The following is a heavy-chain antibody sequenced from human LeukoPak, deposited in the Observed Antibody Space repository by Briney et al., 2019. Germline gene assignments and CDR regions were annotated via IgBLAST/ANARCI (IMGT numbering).Heavy chain of an antibody. Sequence: GGSLRLSCAASGFTFSSYAMSWVRQAPGKGLEWVSAISGSGGSTYYADSVKGRFTISRDNSKNTLYLQMNSLRAEDTAVYYCARENYYYDSSGYYIYYGMDVWGQGTTVTVSS. D-gene: IGHD3-22*01. J-gene: IGHJ6*02. V-gene: IGHV3-23*01. CDR3: ARENYYYDSSGYYIYYGMDV. CDR2: ISGSGGST. CDR1: GFTFSSYA.